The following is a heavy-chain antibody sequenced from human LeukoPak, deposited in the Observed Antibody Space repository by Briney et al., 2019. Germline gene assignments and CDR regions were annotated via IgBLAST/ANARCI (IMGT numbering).Heavy chain of an antibody. J-gene: IGHJ4*02. D-gene: IGHD3-10*01. CDR1: GLTFNNAW. CDR3: TTELVWFGVLAH. Sequence: PGGSLRLSCAGSGLTFNNAWMTWVRQAPGKGLEWVGRIKSKTDGGTTDYAAPVKDRYTISRDDSKSTLYLQMNSLQTEDTGVYYCTTELVWFGVLAHWGQGTLATVSS. V-gene: IGHV3-15*01. CDR2: IKSKTDGGTT.